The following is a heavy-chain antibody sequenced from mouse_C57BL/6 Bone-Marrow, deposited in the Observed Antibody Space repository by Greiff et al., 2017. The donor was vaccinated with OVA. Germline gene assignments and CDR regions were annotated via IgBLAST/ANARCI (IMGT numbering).Heavy chain of an antibody. D-gene: IGHD2-5*01. CDR3: ARAYSNYVRYAMDY. Sequence: EVKLQESGPGLVKPSQSLSLTCSVTGYSITSGYYWNWIRQFPGNKLEWMGYISYDGSNNYNPSLKNRISITRDTSKNQFFLKLNSVTTEDTATYYCARAYSNYVRYAMDYWGQGTSVTVSS. CDR1: GYSITSGYY. J-gene: IGHJ4*01. CDR2: ISYDGSN. V-gene: IGHV3-6*01.